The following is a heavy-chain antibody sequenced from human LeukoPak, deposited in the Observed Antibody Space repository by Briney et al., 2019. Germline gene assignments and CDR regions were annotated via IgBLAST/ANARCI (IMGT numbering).Heavy chain of an antibody. CDR2: IYTSGST. CDR3: ARQEPAVGDSFDI. D-gene: IGHD1-26*01. V-gene: IGHV4-4*09. Sequence: PSDTLSLTCTVSGGSISSYYWSWIRQPPGKGLEWIGYIYTSGSTNYNPSLKSRVTISVDTSKNPFSLKLSSVTAADTAVYYCARQEPAVGDSFDIWGQGTMVTVSS. J-gene: IGHJ3*02. CDR1: GGSISSYY.